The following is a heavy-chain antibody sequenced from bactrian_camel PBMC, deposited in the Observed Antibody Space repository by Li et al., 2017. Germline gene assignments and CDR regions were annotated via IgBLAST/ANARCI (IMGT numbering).Heavy chain of an antibody. D-gene: IGHD2*01. CDR3: ANDRYRGFGCPGLSDDYTS. V-gene: IGHV3S55*01. J-gene: IGHJ6*01. CDR2: IDDDGGT. CDR1: GYTYTSYC. Sequence: QLVESGGGSVQAGGSLRLSCEAPGYTYTSYCMGWFRQSPGGEREGVAAIDDDGGTKYADSVKGRFTISKDHAKNILYLQMDSLQPEDSGMYFCANDRYRGFGCPGLSDDYTSWGQGTQVTVS.